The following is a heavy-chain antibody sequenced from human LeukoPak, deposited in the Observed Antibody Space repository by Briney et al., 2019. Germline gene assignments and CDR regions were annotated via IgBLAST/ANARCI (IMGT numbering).Heavy chain of an antibody. V-gene: IGHV4-4*02. Sequence: PSDTLSLTCAVSGGSLSSRNWWTWVRQSPGKGLEWIGEIHHSGSINYHPSLKSRVTISADKSKNQFSLKLTSVTAADTAVYYCARDGGDYFGPGSYYNRFDLWGQGTLVTVSS. J-gene: IGHJ5*02. CDR3: ARDGGDYFGPGSYYNRFDL. CDR2: IHHSGSI. D-gene: IGHD3-10*01. CDR1: GGSLSSRNW.